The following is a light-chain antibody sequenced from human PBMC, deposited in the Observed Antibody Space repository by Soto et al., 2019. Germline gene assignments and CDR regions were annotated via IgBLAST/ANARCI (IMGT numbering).Light chain of an antibody. Sequence: EIVMTQSPATLSVSPGERVTLSCRARQSVGSNLAWYQQTPGQAPRVVIYDASTRATVIPARFSGSGSGTEFTLTISSLQSDDFATYYCQQYNSYTWTFGQGTKVDIK. V-gene: IGKV3-15*01. CDR2: DAS. J-gene: IGKJ1*01. CDR1: QSVGSN. CDR3: QQYNSYTWT.